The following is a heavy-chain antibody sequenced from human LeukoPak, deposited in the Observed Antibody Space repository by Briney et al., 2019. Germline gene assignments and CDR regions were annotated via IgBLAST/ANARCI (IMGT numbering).Heavy chain of an antibody. V-gene: IGHV1-24*01. J-gene: IGHJ4*02. CDR3: ATVSLNSGSYPD. Sequence: ASVKVSCKVSGYTLTELSMHWVRQAPGKGLEWMGGFDPEDGETIYAQKFQGRVTMTEDTSTDTAYIELSSLRSEDTAVYYCATVSLNSGSYPDWGQGTLVTVSS. CDR2: FDPEDGET. D-gene: IGHD1-26*01. CDR1: GYTLTELS.